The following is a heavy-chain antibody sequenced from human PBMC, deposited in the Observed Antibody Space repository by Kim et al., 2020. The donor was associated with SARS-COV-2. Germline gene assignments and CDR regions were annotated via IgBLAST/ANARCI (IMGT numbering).Heavy chain of an antibody. J-gene: IGHJ3*02. V-gene: IGHV3-48*02. CDR1: GFTFSSYS. CDR3: ARGSYVDHWSAFDI. CDR2: ISSSSSTI. D-gene: IGHD4-17*01. Sequence: GGSLRLSCAASGFTFSSYSMNWVRQAPGKGLEWVSYISSSSSTIYYADSVKGRFTISRDNAKNSLYLQMNSLSDEDTAVYYCARGSYVDHWSAFDIWGQGTMVTVSS.